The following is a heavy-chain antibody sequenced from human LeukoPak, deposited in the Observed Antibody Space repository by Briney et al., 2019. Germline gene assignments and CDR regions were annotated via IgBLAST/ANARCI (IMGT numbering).Heavy chain of an antibody. D-gene: IGHD2-2*01. V-gene: IGHV3-23*01. Sequence: GGSLRLSCAASGFTFSSYAMSWVRQAPGKGLEWVSAISGSGGSTYYADSVKGRFTISRDNSKNTLYLQMNSLRAEDTAVYYCAKLKGYCSSTSCPPADYWGQGTLVTVSS. CDR1: GFTFSSYA. CDR2: ISGSGGST. CDR3: AKLKGYCSSTSCPPADY. J-gene: IGHJ4*02.